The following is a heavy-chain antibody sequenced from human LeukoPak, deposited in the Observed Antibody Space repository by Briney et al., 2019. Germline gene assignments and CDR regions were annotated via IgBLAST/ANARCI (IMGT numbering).Heavy chain of an antibody. J-gene: IGHJ4*02. CDR1: GYTFTSYY. V-gene: IGHV1-46*01. CDR2: INPSGGST. D-gene: IGHD5-12*01. Sequence: GASVKVSCKASGYTFTSYYMHWVRQAPGQGLEWMGIINPSGGSTSYAQKFQGRVTITADESTSTAYMELSSLRSEDTAVYYCASSRGEMATICIDYWGQGTLVTVSS. CDR3: ASSRGEMATICIDY.